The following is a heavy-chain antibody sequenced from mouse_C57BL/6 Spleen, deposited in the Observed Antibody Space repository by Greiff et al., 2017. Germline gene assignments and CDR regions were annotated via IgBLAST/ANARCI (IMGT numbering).Heavy chain of an antibody. CDR1: GYAFSSSW. Sequence: VQLQESGPELVKPGASVKISCKASGYAFSSSWMNWVKQRPGKGLEWIGRIYPGDGDTNYNGKFKGKATLTADKSSSTAYMQLSSLTSEDSAVYFCARIYYYGSSYEYYAMDYWGQGTSVTVSS. CDR3: ARIYYYGSSYEYYAMDY. CDR2: IYPGDGDT. J-gene: IGHJ4*01. D-gene: IGHD1-1*01. V-gene: IGHV1-82*01.